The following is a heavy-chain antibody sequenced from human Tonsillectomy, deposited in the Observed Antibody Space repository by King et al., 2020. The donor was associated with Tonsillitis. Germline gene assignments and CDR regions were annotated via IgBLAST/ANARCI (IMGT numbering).Heavy chain of an antibody. J-gene: IGHJ4*02. CDR2: ISSSGSTV. Sequence: VQLVESGGGLVQPGGSLRLSCAASGFTFSSYEMNWVRQAPGKGLEWVSYISSSGSTVFYADSVKGRFTISRDNAKNSLYLQMNSLRAEDTAVYYCARDANSGSYNDPYFDYWGQGTLVTVSS. CDR3: ARDANSGSYNDPYFDY. V-gene: IGHV3-48*03. D-gene: IGHD1-26*01. CDR1: GFTFSSYE.